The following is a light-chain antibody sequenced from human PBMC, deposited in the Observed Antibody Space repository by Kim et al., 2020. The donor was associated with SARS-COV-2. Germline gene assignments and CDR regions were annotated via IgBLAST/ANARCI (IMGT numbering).Light chain of an antibody. J-gene: IGKJ1*01. CDR1: QSVDGW. CDR2: QAS. CDR3: KQYETYWT. Sequence: DIQMTQSPSTLSAFVGDGVTITCRASQSVDGWLAWYQQKPGKAPRLLIYQASKLASGVPVRFSGSGSGTDFTLTVSNLQPDDSAVYYCKQYETYWTFGPGTKVDIK. V-gene: IGKV1-5*03.